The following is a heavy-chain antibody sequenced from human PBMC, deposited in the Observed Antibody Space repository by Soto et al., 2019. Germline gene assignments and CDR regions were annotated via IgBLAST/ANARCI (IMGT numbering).Heavy chain of an antibody. J-gene: IGHJ6*02. CDR2: INHSGST. CDR1: GGSFSGYY. CDR3: ARVYGTWYYDGSGSVPTPLYYYYGMDV. D-gene: IGHD3-10*01. Sequence: SETLSLTCAVYGGSFSGYYWSWIRQPPGKGLEWIGEINHSGSTNYNPSLKSRVTISVDTSKNQFSLKLISVTAADTAVYYCARVYGTWYYDGSGSVPTPLYYYYGMDVWGQGTTVTVSS. V-gene: IGHV4-34*01.